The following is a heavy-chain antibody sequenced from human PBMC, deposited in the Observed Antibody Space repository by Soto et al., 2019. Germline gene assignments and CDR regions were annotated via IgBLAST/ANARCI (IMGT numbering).Heavy chain of an antibody. CDR1: GGSFNGYS. Sequence: SETLSLTCNVSGGSFNGYSWSWFRQTSGKGLEWIGDISYRGSTSYSPSLKSRLMISLDTSNTQFSLKVASVTAADTAVYYCARALLGFSYGYGGYFDPWGPGTLVTVSS. J-gene: IGHJ4*02. CDR3: ARALLGFSYGYGGYFDP. CDR2: ISYRGST. V-gene: IGHV4-34*01. D-gene: IGHD3-16*01.